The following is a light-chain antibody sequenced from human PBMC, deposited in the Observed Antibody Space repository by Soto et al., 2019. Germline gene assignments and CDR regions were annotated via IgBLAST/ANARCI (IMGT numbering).Light chain of an antibody. Sequence: DIQMTQSPSSLCASVGDRVSITCRASQSISSYLNWYQQKPGKAPKLLIYDASNLESGVPSRFSGSGSGTEFTLTISSLQPDDFATYYCQQSYSTWTFGQGTTVDI. CDR1: QSISSY. V-gene: IGKV1-39*01. J-gene: IGKJ1*01. CDR2: DAS. CDR3: QQSYSTWT.